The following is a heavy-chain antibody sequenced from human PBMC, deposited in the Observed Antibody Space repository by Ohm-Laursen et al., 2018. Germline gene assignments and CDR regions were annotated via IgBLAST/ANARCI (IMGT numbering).Heavy chain of an antibody. J-gene: IGHJ4*02. CDR1: GFNFSAYG. CDR3: AKDYRGYSKPIEF. V-gene: IGHV3-30*18. D-gene: IGHD3-22*01. Sequence: LRLSCSASGFNFSAYGMHWVHQAPGKGLEWVAVVSYDGSEKYYAEFVEGRFTISRDNSQNTLYVQMNSLRGEDTAVYYCAKDYRGYSKPIEFWGQGTQVTVSS. CDR2: VSYDGSEK.